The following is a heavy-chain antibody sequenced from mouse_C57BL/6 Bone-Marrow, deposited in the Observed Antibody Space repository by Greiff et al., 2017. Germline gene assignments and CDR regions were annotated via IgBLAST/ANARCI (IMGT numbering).Heavy chain of an antibody. V-gene: IGHV1-69*01. Sequence: QVQLKQPGAELVMPGASVKLSCKASGYTFTSYWMHWVKQRPGQGLEWIGEIDPSDSYTNYNQKFKGKSTLTVDKSSSTAYMKLSSLTSEDSAVYYCATLYPGYFDYWGQGTTLTVSS. CDR1: GYTFTSYW. D-gene: IGHD2-3*01. CDR2: IDPSDSYT. CDR3: ATLYPGYFDY. J-gene: IGHJ2*01.